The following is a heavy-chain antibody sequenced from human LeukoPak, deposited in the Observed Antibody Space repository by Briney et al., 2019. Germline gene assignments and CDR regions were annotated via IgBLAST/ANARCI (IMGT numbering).Heavy chain of an antibody. Sequence: GGSLRLSCAASGFIFSSYGMHWVRQAPGKGLEWVAFIRYDGSNKYYADSVKGRFTISRDNSKNTLYLQMNSLRAEDTAVYYCAKGFVAAAGTSYFDYWGQGTLVTVSS. CDR3: AKGFVAAAGTSYFDY. CDR1: GFIFSSYG. J-gene: IGHJ4*02. CDR2: IRYDGSNK. D-gene: IGHD6-13*01. V-gene: IGHV3-30*02.